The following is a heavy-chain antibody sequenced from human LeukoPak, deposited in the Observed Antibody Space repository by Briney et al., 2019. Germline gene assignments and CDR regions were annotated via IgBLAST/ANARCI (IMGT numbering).Heavy chain of an antibody. CDR1: GFTVSSNY. J-gene: IGHJ4*02. D-gene: IGHD6-19*01. CDR3: AREREYSSGWYDY. Sequence: GGSLRLSCAASGFTVSSNYMSWVRQAPGKGLEWVSVIYSGGSTYYADSVKGRFTISRDNSKNTLYLQMNSLRAEDTAVYYCAREREYSSGWYDYWGQGTLVTVSS. V-gene: IGHV3-53*01. CDR2: IYSGGST.